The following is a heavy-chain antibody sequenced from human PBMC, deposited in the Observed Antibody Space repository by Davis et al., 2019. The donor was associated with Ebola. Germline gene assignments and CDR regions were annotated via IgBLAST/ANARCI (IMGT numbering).Heavy chain of an antibody. V-gene: IGHV4-30-4*01. CDR1: GGSISSGDYY. D-gene: IGHD1-26*01. CDR2: IYYSGST. CDR3: ASLVGALGGAAFDI. Sequence: PSETLSLTCTVSGGSISSGDYYWSWIRQPPGKGLEWIGYIYYSGSTYYNPSLKSRVTISVDTSKNQFSLKLSSVTAADTAVYYCASLVGALGGAAFDIWGQGTMVTVSS. J-gene: IGHJ3*02.